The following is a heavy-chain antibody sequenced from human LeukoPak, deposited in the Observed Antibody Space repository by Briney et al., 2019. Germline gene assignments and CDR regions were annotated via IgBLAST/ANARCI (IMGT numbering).Heavy chain of an antibody. CDR3: ARTTLWGLIVLGDY. CDR2: ISYDGSNE. D-gene: IGHD3-16*02. V-gene: IGHV3-30*03. CDR1: GFISSTHG. J-gene: IGHJ4*02. Sequence: GGSLRLSCAASGFISSTHGTHWVRQAPGKGLEWVAVISYDGSNEYYADSVKGRFIFSRDNSKNTLFLQMNSLRAEDTAVYYCARTTLWGLIVLGDYGGQVALVTVS.